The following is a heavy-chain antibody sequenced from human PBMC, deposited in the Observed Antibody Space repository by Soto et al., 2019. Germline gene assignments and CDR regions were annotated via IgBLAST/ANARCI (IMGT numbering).Heavy chain of an antibody. D-gene: IGHD6-6*01. J-gene: IGHJ6*02. V-gene: IGHV3-23*01. Sequence: PGGSLRLSCAASGFTFSSYAMSWVRQAPGKGLEWVSAISGSGGSTYYADSVKGRFTISRDNSKNTLYLQMNSLRAEDTAVYYCAKAIIAARPAPWWVDYGMDVWGQGTTVTVSS. CDR2: ISGSGGST. CDR1: GFTFSSYA. CDR3: AKAIIAARPAPWWVDYGMDV.